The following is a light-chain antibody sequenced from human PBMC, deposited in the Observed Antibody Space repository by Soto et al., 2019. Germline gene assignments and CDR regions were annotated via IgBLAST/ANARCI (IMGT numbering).Light chain of an antibody. CDR3: SSYTTSSTYV. CDR2: DVS. J-gene: IGLJ1*01. CDR1: SSDVGGYNY. V-gene: IGLV2-14*01. Sequence: QSVLTQPASVPGSPGQSITISCTGTSSDVGGYNYVSWYQQHPGKAPKLMICDVSDRPSGISNRFPGSKSGNTASLTISGLQAEDEADYYCSSYTTSSTYVFGTGTKVTVL.